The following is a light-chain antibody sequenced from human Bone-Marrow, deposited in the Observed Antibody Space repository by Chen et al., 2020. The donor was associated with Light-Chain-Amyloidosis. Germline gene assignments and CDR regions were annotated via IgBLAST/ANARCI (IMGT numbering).Light chain of an antibody. CDR1: SSNIGAGYD. CDR2: GNS. Sequence: QSVLTQPPSVSGAPGQRVTLSYTGSSSNIGAGYDVHWYRQLPGTAPKLLISGNSNRRSGGPYRVAGSRSGTSASLASSGLQAEDEADYYCQSYDTSLSGWVFGGGTKLTVL. CDR3: QSYDTSLSGWV. V-gene: IGLV1-40*01. J-gene: IGLJ2*01.